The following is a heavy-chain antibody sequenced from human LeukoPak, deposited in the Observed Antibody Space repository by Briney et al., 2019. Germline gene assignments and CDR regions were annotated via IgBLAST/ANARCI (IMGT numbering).Heavy chain of an antibody. J-gene: IGHJ6*03. D-gene: IGHD3-9*01. CDR1: GGSISSSSYY. CDR3: ARLDYDILTGYSYYYYMDV. Sequence: PSETLSLTCTVSGGSISSSSYYWGWIRQPPGKWLEWIGCIYYSGSTYYNPSLKSRVTISVDTSKNQFSLKLSSVTAADTAVYYCARLDYDILTGYSYYYYMDVWGKGTTVTVSS. V-gene: IGHV4-39*01. CDR2: IYYSGST.